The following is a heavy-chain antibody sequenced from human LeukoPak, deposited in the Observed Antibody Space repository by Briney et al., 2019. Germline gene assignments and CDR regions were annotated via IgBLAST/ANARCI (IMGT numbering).Heavy chain of an antibody. CDR2: IYTSGST. CDR3: ATLPDYGDPTARGAFDI. J-gene: IGHJ3*02. CDR1: GGSISSYY. Sequence: SETLSLTCTVSGGSISSYYGSWIRQPAGKGLEWIGRIYTSGSTNYNPSLKSRVTISVDKSKNQFSLKLSSVTAADTAVYYCATLPDYGDPTARGAFDIWGQGTMVTVSS. D-gene: IGHD4-17*01. V-gene: IGHV4-4*07.